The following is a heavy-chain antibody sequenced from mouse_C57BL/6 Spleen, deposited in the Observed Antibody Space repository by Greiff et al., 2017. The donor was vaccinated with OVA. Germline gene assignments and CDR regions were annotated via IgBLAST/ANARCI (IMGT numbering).Heavy chain of an antibody. V-gene: IGHV1-26*01. D-gene: IGHD3-2*02. Sequence: EVQLQQSGPELVKPGASVKISCKASGYTFTDYYMNWVKQSHGKSLEWIGDINPNNGGTSYNQKFKGKATLTVDKSSSTAYMELRSLTSEDSAVYYCAREATAQAFAYWGQGTLVTVSA. CDR2: INPNNGGT. CDR3: AREATAQAFAY. CDR1: GYTFTDYY. J-gene: IGHJ3*01.